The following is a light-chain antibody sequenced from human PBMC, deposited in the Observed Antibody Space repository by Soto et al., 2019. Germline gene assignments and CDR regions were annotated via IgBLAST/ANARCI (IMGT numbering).Light chain of an antibody. CDR1: SSDVGGYNS. V-gene: IGLV2-8*01. CDR2: EVS. Sequence: QSVLTQPPSASGSPGQSVTISCTGTSSDVGGYNSVSWYQQHQGKAPKLMIYEVSKRPSGVPDRFSGSKSGNTASLTVSGLQADDEADYYCSSYAGSNNFVFGTGTKVTVL. J-gene: IGLJ1*01. CDR3: SSYAGSNNFV.